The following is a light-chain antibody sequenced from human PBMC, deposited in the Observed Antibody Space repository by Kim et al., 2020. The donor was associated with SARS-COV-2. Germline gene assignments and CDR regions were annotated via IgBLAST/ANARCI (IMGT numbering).Light chain of an antibody. CDR3: QQYGSFPIT. Sequence: IVLTQSPGTLSLSQGQRATLSCRASQSFSSSYLAWYQQKPGQAPRLLIYDASSRATGIPDRFSGSGSGTDFTLTISRLEPEDFAVYYCQQYGSFPITFGQGTRLEIK. J-gene: IGKJ5*01. V-gene: IGKV3-20*01. CDR2: DAS. CDR1: QSFSSSY.